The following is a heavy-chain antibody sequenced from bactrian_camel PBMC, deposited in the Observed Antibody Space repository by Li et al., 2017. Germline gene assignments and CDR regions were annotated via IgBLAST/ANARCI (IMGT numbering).Heavy chain of an antibody. CDR2: ISTGRSNT. CDR1: GYPYC. Sequence: EVQLVESGGGSVYAGGSLRLSCAASGYPYCMGWFRPAPGKEREGVAVISTGRSNTYYADSVKGRFTISKDNAKNTLYLQMNDLKPEDTATYYCAADCAVQYDDSYWGPGTQVTVS. D-gene: IGHD3*01. CDR3: AADCAVQYDDSY. J-gene: IGHJ4*01. V-gene: IGHV3S31*01.